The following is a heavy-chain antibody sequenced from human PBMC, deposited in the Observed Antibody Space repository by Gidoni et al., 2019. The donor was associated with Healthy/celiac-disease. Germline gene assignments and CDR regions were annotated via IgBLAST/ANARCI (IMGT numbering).Heavy chain of an antibody. D-gene: IGHD6-13*01. CDR1: GGTFSSYA. Sequence: QVQLVQSGAEVKKPGSSVKVSCKASGGTFSSYAISWVRQAPGQGLEWMGRIIPILGIANYAQKFQGRVTITADKSTSTAYMELSSLRSEDTAVYYCARGWGDSSSWYGAFDIWGQGTMVTVSS. CDR3: ARGWGDSSSWYGAFDI. CDR2: IIPILGIA. V-gene: IGHV1-69*04. J-gene: IGHJ3*02.